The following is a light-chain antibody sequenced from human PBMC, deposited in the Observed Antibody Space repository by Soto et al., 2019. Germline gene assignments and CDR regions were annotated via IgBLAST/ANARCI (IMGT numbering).Light chain of an antibody. J-gene: IGKJ3*01. CDR2: GAS. CDR3: QQYDHLPFT. Sequence: DIQMTQSPSSLSASVGDRVTITCQASQDITKSLNWYQLKPGKAPKLLIFGASNLETGVPSRFNRSGSGTDFSFTISSLQPDDFATYFCQQYDHLPFTFGPGTTVDI. CDR1: QDITKS. V-gene: IGKV1-33*01.